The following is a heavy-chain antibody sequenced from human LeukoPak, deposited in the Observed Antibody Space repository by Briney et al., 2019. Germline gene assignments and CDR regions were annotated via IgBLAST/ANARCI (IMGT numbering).Heavy chain of an antibody. J-gene: IGHJ4*02. D-gene: IGHD5-12*01. CDR3: ARGPSGYHNT. Sequence: GGSLRLSCAASGFTFSTYNMNWVRQAPGKGLEWVSSITSSSSYIYYADSVKGRFTISRDNAKNSLYLQMNSLRAEDTAVYYCARGPSGYHNTGGQGTLVTVSS. CDR2: ITSSSSYI. CDR1: GFTFSTYN. V-gene: IGHV3-21*01.